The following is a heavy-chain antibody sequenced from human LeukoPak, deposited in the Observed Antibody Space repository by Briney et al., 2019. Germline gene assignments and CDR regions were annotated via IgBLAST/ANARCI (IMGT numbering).Heavy chain of an antibody. J-gene: IGHJ4*02. V-gene: IGHV3-7*01. CDR1: GFTFSSYS. CDR2: IKQDGSEK. CDR3: ARDFALGGLDY. Sequence: PGGSLRLSCAASGFTFSSYSMNWVRQAPGKGLEWVANIKQDGSEKYYVDSVKGRFTISRDNAKNSLYLQMNSLRAEDTAVYYCARDFALGGLDYWGQGTLVTVSS. D-gene: IGHD3-10*01.